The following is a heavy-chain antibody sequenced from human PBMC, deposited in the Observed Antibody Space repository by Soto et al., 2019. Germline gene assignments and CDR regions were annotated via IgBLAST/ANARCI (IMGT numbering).Heavy chain of an antibody. D-gene: IGHD7-27*01. Sequence: SVKVSCKASGYTFTYRYLHWVRQAPGQALEWMGWITPFNGNTNYAQKFQDRVTITRDRSMSTAYMELSSLRSEDTAMYYCASIPREKHWGGAFDIWGQGTMDTVSS. CDR2: ITPFNGNT. V-gene: IGHV1-45*02. CDR1: GYTFTYRY. CDR3: ASIPREKHWGGAFDI. J-gene: IGHJ3*02.